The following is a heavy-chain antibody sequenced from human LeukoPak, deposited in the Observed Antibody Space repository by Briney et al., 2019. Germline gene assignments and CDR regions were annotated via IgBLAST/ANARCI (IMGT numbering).Heavy chain of an antibody. CDR1: GYTFTSYY. V-gene: IGHV1-46*01. CDR2: INPSGGST. Sequence: GASVKVSCKASGYTFTSYYMHWVRQAPGRGLEWMGIINPSGGSTSYAQKFQGRVTMTRDTSTSTVYMELSSLRSEDTAVYYCARDHNIAVAGSWFDPWGQGTLVTVSS. D-gene: IGHD6-19*01. CDR3: ARDHNIAVAGSWFDP. J-gene: IGHJ5*02.